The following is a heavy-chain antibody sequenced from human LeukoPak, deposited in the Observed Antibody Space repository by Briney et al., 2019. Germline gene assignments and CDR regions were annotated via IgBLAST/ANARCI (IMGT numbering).Heavy chain of an antibody. CDR1: GFAFNNYA. V-gene: IGHV3-23*01. CDR3: AKLHSSTSFYYGMDV. D-gene: IGHD2-2*01. CDR2: IGNSGGST. Sequence: GGSLRLSCAASGFAFNNYAMAWVRQAPGKGLEWVSAIGNSGGSTYYADSVKGRFTISGDNSKNTLSLQMNSLRAEDTAVFYCAKLHSSTSFYYGMDVWGQGTTVTVSS. J-gene: IGHJ6*02.